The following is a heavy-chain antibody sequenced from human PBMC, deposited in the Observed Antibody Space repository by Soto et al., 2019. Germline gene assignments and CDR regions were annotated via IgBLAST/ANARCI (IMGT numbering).Heavy chain of an antibody. CDR3: ARDLYYSSGRYFDHDAFDI. CDR2: ISPHNDRT. CDR1: GYNFTSYG. Sequence: QVQLVQSGADVKKPGASVKVSCKASGYNFTSYGISWVRQAPGQGLEWMGWISPHNDRTKYARRFQDRVTMTIETPTSTVYMELGSLISDDTAVYYCARDLYYSSGRYFDHDAFDIWGQGTVVTVSS. V-gene: IGHV1-18*01. J-gene: IGHJ3*02. D-gene: IGHD6-19*01.